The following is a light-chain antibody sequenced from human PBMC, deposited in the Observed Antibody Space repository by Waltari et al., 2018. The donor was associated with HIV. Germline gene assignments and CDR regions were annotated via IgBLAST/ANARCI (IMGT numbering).Light chain of an antibody. Sequence: QSVLTQPPSASGTPGPRVTIPCSGSSSNIGRNYVYWYQQLPGTAPNLLIYRNNQRPSGVPDRFSGSKSGTSASLASSGLRSEDEADYYCAAWDDSLSGLVVFGGGTKLTVL. CDR3: AAWDDSLSGLVV. V-gene: IGLV1-47*01. CDR1: SSNIGRNY. CDR2: RNN. J-gene: IGLJ2*01.